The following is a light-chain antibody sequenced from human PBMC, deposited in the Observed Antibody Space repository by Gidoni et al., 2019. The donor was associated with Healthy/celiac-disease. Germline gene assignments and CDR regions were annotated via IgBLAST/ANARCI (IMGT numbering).Light chain of an antibody. CDR3: QQYDSPLFN. J-gene: IGKJ5*01. CDR1: QSVLYSSNNKNY. Sequence: DIVITQSPDPLAVSLGERATINCKSSQSVLYSSNNKNYLAWYQQKPGQPPKLLIYWASTRESGVPARFSGSGSGTDFTLTISSLQAEDVVVYYCQQYDSPLFNFGQGTRLEIK. V-gene: IGKV4-1*01. CDR2: WAS.